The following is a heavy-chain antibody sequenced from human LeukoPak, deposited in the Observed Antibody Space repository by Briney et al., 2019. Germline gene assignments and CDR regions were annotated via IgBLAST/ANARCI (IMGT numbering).Heavy chain of an antibody. CDR2: FYPEDGEI. CDR3: ATLPPYSSSPPRVPYYYYGMDV. J-gene: IGHJ6*02. D-gene: IGHD6-6*01. CDR1: GYTLTELS. Sequence: SSVKVSCKVSGYTLTELSMHWVRQAPGKGLEWMGGFYPEDGEIIYAQKFQGRVTMTEDTSTDTAYMELSSLRSEDTAVYYCATLPPYSSSPPRVPYYYYGMDVWGQGTTVTVSS. V-gene: IGHV1-24*01.